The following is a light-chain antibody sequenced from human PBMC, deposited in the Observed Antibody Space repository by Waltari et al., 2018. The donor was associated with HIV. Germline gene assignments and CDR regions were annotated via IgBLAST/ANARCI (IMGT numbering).Light chain of an antibody. Sequence: EIVLTQSPDTLSLSPGERGTLSCKASQSVSSSYVAWYQVKDGQAPRLLVYGASRRATGISDKFSGRGSGTDFTLTISRVESEDSAIYYCQQYGNSAITFGQGTRLEIQ. V-gene: IGKV3-20*01. J-gene: IGKJ5*01. CDR1: QSVSSSY. CDR2: GAS. CDR3: QQYGNSAIT.